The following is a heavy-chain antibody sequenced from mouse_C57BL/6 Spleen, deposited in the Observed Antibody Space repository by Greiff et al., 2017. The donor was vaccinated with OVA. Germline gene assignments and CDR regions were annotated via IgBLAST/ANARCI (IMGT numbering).Heavy chain of an antibody. CDR2: IHPNSGST. Sequence: QVHVKQSGAELVKPGASVKLSCKASGYTFTSYWMHWVKQRPGQGLEWIGMIHPNSGSTNYNEKFKSKATLTVDKSSSTAYMQLSSLTSEDSAVYYCARDYGSSSFAYWGQGTLVTVSA. V-gene: IGHV1-64*01. J-gene: IGHJ3*01. CDR1: GYTFTSYW. D-gene: IGHD1-1*01. CDR3: ARDYGSSSFAY.